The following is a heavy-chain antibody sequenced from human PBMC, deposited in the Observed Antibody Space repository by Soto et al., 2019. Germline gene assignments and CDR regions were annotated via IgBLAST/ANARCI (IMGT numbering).Heavy chain of an antibody. J-gene: IGHJ4*02. V-gene: IGHV3-11*06. CDR3: ARFATYYYDSSGYAELGCYFDY. Sequence: GGSLRLSCAASGFTFSDYYMSWIRQAPGKGLEWVSYISSSSSYTNYADSVKGRFTISRDNAKNSLYLQMNSLRAEDTAVYYCARFATYYYDSSGYAELGCYFDYWGQGTLVTVSS. CDR2: ISSSSSYT. D-gene: IGHD3-22*01. CDR1: GFTFSDYY.